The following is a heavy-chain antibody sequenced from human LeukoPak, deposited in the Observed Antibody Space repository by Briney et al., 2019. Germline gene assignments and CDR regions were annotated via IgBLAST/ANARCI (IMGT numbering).Heavy chain of an antibody. CDR2: ISPSGGIT. CDR1: GFTFSSHG. J-gene: IGHJ1*01. CDR3: AKDDAWGRYKD. D-gene: IGHD3-16*01. Sequence: GGSLRLSCAASGFTFSSHGMNWVRQAPGKGLEWVSGISPSGGITYYTDSVKGRFTISRDNSKNTVSLQMNSLRGDDTAVYYCAKDDAWGRYKDWGQGTLVTVSS. V-gene: IGHV3-23*01.